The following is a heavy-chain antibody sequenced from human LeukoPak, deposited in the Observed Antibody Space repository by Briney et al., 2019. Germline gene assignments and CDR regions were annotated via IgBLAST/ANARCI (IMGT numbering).Heavy chain of an antibody. D-gene: IGHD3-10*01. CDR1: GYLFTSYW. Sequence: GESLQISSKASGYLFTSYWIAWVRQRPGKGLEWMGIIYPGDSDTRYSPSFHGQVTISADTSINTAYLHWSSLKASDTAIYYCARQDGSGTYDAFDVWGQGTMVTV. V-gene: IGHV5-51*01. J-gene: IGHJ3*01. CDR3: ARQDGSGTYDAFDV. CDR2: IYPGDSDT.